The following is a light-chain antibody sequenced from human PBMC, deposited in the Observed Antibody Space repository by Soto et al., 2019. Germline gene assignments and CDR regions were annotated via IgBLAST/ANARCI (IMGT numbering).Light chain of an antibody. CDR2: WAS. CDR1: QSLLYSSNNKNY. J-gene: IGKJ1*01. V-gene: IGKV4-1*01. Sequence: DIVMTQSPDSLAVSLGERVTINCKSSQSLLYSSNNKNYLAWYQQKPGQPPKLLIYWASTRESGVPDRFSGAGSGIEFTLTISSLQAEDVAVYYCQQYHSTPGTFGQGTKVEIK. CDR3: QQYHSTPGT.